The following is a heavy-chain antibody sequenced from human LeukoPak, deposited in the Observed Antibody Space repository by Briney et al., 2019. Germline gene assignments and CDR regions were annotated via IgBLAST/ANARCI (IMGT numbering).Heavy chain of an antibody. J-gene: IGHJ4*02. CDR3: ARETRDSNWNSVAYLDH. Sequence: ASVTVSCKASGGTFSGNSITWVRQAPGQGLEWMGRFIPILNTTNYAQDFQGRATLTADKSTSTAYMELMSLGSEDTAVYYCARETRDSNWNSVAYLDHWGQGTLVTVSS. CDR2: FIPILNTT. D-gene: IGHD1-7*01. V-gene: IGHV1-69*08. CDR1: GGTFSGNS.